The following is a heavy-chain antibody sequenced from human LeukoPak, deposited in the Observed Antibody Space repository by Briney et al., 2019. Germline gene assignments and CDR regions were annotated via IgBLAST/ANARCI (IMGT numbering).Heavy chain of an antibody. CDR2: ISSSSSYI. Sequence: GGSLRLSCAASGFTFSSYSMNWVRQAPGRGLEWVLSISSSSSYIYYADSVKGRFTISRDNAKNSLYLQMNSLRAEDTAVYYCARDGLGSAIGAFDIWGQGTMVTVSS. J-gene: IGHJ3*02. CDR1: GFTFSSYS. CDR3: ARDGLGSAIGAFDI. D-gene: IGHD6-19*01. V-gene: IGHV3-21*01.